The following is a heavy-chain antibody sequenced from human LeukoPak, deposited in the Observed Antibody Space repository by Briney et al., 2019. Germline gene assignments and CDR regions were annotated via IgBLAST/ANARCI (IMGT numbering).Heavy chain of an antibody. CDR2: IRYDGSNK. J-gene: IGHJ6*03. V-gene: IGHV3-30*02. CDR3: AKDRVATNYYYYYMDV. CDR1: GFTFSSYG. D-gene: IGHD5-12*01. Sequence: GGSLRLSCAASGFTFSSYGMHWVRQAPGKGLEWVAFIRYDGSNKYYADSGKGRFTISRDNSKNTLYLQMNSLRAEDTAVYYCAKDRVATNYYYYYMDVWGKGTTVTISS.